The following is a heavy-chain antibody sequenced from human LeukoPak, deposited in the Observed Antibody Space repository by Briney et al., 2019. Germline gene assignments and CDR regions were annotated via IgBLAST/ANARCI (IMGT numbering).Heavy chain of an antibody. V-gene: IGHV3-74*01. CDR1: GNYW. CDR3: VSFYETY. CDR2: INSDGSWT. D-gene: IGHD2-2*01. J-gene: IGHJ4*02. Sequence: GGSLRLSCAASGNYWMHWVRQAPGQGLVWVSHINSDGSWTSYADSVKGRFTISKDNAKNTVYLQMNNLRAEDTAVYYCVSFYETYWGRGTLVTVSS.